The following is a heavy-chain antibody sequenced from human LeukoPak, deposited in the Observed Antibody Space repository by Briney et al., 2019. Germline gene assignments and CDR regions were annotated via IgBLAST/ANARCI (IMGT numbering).Heavy chain of an antibody. CDR1: GFTFSSYW. CDR2: IKQDGSEK. CDR3: ARAGQGSSGWYAEYFQH. J-gene: IGHJ1*01. V-gene: IGHV3-7*01. Sequence: GGSLRLSCAASGFTFSSYWMSWVRQAPGKGLEGVANIKQDGSEKYYVDSVKGLFTISRDNAKNSLYLQMNSLRAEDTAVYYCARAGQGSSGWYAEYFQHWGQGTLVTVSS. D-gene: IGHD6-19*01.